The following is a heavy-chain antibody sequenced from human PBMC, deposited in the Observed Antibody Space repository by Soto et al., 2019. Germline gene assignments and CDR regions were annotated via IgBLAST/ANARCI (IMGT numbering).Heavy chain of an antibody. J-gene: IGHJ4*02. CDR3: ARERGRYCTGGSCQVDY. V-gene: IGHV4-39*02. D-gene: IGHD2-15*01. CDR1: GGSISSSSYY. Sequence: QLQLQESGPGLVKPSETLSLTCTVSGGSISSSSYYWGWIRQPPGKGLEWIGSIYYSGNTYYTPSLKSRVTISVDTSKNQFSLKLSSVTAADTAVYYCARERGRYCTGGSCQVDYWGQGTLDTVSS. CDR2: IYYSGNT.